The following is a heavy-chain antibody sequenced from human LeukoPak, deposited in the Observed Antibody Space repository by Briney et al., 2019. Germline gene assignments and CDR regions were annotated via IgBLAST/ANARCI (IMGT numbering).Heavy chain of an antibody. D-gene: IGHD6-13*01. V-gene: IGHV3-30*03. J-gene: IGHJ4*02. CDR3: ARASYSSSWFPTYFDY. CDR2: ISYDGSNK. Sequence: GGSLRLSCAASGFTFSSYGMHWVRQAPGKGLEWVAVISYDGSNKYYADSVKGRFTISRDNGKNSLYLQMNSLRAEDTAVYYCARASYSSSWFPTYFDYWGQGTLVTVSS. CDR1: GFTFSSYG.